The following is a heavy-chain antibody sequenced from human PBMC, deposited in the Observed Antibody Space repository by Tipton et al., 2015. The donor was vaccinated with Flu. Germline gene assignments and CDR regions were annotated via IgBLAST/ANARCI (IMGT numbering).Heavy chain of an antibody. V-gene: IGHV3-21*01. D-gene: IGHD1-1*01. CDR1: GFPFSSYS. J-gene: IGHJ4*02. CDR3: VYWTGDY. Sequence: QLVQSGGGLVQPGASLRLSCTASGFPFSSYSMNWVRQAPGKGLEWAASISRSSTYIYYADSVEGRFTISRDDARNSVYLQMNSLRADDTAVYYCVYWTGDYWGQGTLVTVSS. CDR2: ISRSSTYI.